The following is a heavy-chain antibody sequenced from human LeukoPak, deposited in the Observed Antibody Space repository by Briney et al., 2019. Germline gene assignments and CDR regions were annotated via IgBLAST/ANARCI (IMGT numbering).Heavy chain of an antibody. J-gene: IGHJ3*02. Sequence: PGRSLRLSCAASGFNFNNYAMYWVRQAPGKGLEWVSVINWSGDNIAYADSVRGRFTISRDNAKNSLYLQMGSLRTEDMAVYYCARSLTPGERNAFNIWGQGTMVTVSS. D-gene: IGHD1-14*01. V-gene: IGHV3-9*03. CDR2: INWSGDNI. CDR3: ARSLTPGERNAFNI. CDR1: GFNFNNYA.